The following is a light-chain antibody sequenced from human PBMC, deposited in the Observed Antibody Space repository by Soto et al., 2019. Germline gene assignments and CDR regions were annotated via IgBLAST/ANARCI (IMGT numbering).Light chain of an antibody. V-gene: IGKV1-5*03. J-gene: IGKJ1*01. CDR1: QTISSW. CDR3: QQYNSYSAWT. Sequence: DIQMTQSPSTLSGSVGDRVTITCRASQTISSWLAWYQQKPGKAPKLLIYKASSLESGVPSRFSGSGSGTEFTLTISSLQPDDFATYYCQQYNSYSAWTFGQGTKVDNK. CDR2: KAS.